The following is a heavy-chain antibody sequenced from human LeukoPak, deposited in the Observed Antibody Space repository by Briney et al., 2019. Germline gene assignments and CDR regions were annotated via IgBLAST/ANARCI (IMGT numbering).Heavy chain of an antibody. V-gene: IGHV4-61*02. CDR1: GGSISSGSYY. CDR2: IYTSGST. CDR3: AFLTIGGAFDI. J-gene: IGHJ3*02. D-gene: IGHD4/OR15-4a*01. Sequence: PSETLSLTCTVSGGSISSGSYYWSWIRQPAGKGLEWIGRIYTSGSTNYNPSLKSRVTISVDTSKNQFSLKLSSVTAADTAVYYCAFLTIGGAFDIWGQGTMVTVSS.